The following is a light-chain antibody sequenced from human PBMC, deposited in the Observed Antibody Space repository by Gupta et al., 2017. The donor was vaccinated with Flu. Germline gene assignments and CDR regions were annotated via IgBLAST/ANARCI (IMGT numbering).Light chain of an antibody. CDR2: KIS. V-gene: IGKV2-24*01. J-gene: IGKJ1*01. CDR3: LQATQFPLT. CDR1: QSLVDSNSNTY. Sequence: ISCRSSQSLVDSNSNTYLSWLHQRPGQPPRLLIYKISTRFSGVPDRFSGSGADTDFTLKISRMEAEDVGVYYCLQATQFPLTFGPGTKVEIK.